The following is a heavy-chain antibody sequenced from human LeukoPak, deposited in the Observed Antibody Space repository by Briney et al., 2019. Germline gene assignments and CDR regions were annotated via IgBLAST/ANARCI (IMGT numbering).Heavy chain of an antibody. D-gene: IGHD6-13*01. V-gene: IGHV3-7*03. J-gene: IGHJ4*02. CDR2: INPDGIKR. CDR1: GLTFSSSW. CDR3: AKDMVFGGVAAGIKAFDY. Sequence: GGSLRLSCAVSGLTFSSSWMDWVRQAPGKGLEWVASINPDGIKRYSADSVKGRFTISRDNAKNSLYLQMNSLRAEDTALYYCAKDMVFGGVAAGIKAFDYWGQGTLVTVSS.